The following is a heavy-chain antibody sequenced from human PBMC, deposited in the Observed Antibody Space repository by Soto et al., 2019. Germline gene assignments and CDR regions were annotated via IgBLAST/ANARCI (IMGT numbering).Heavy chain of an antibody. CDR1: EDTFRNYA. V-gene: IGHV1-69*06. J-gene: IGHJ2*01. CDR3: ATTKYDSSAYYYWYLGL. Sequence: QVELVQSGAEVKKPGSSVKVSCQASEDTFRNYAISWVRQAPGQGLEWMGGIIPIFGTANYDQKFQGRVTISADTFANTVYLALSRLRSEATAVYYCATTKYDSSAYYYWYLGLWGRGTLVTVSS. CDR2: IIPIFGTA. D-gene: IGHD3-22*01.